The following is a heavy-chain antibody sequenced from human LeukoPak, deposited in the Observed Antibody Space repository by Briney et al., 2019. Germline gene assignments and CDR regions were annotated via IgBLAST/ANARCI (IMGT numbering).Heavy chain of an antibody. Sequence: SKTLSLTCTVSGGSISSSSYYWGWIRQPPGKGLEWIGSIYYSGSTYYNPSLKSRVTISVDTSKNQFSLKLSSVTAADTAVYYCAGHDFWSGYYRVEYYFDYWGQGTLVTVSS. CDR3: AGHDFWSGYYRVEYYFDY. D-gene: IGHD3-3*01. CDR1: GGSISSSSYY. CDR2: IYYSGST. J-gene: IGHJ4*02. V-gene: IGHV4-39*01.